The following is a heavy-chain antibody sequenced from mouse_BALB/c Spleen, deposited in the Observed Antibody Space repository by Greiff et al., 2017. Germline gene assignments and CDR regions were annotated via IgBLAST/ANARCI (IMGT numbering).Heavy chain of an antibody. CDR3: TREDYGSSYVVDY. D-gene: IGHD1-1*01. CDR2: IYPGNSDT. V-gene: IGHV1-5*01. Sequence: EVQLQQSGTVLARPGASVKMSCKASGYSFTSYWMHWVKQRPGQGLEWIGAIYPGNSDTSYNQKFKGKAKLTAVTSASTAYMELSSLTNEDSAVYYCTREDYGSSYVVDYWGQGTTLTVSS. CDR1: GYSFTSYW. J-gene: IGHJ2*01.